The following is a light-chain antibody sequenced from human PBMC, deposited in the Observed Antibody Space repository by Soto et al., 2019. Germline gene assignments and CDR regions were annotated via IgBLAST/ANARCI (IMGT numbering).Light chain of an antibody. CDR2: NNN. CDR1: SSNIARNT. Sequence: QSVLTQPRSASGTPGQTVTISCSGSSSNIARNTESWYQEVPGTAPKLLIYNNNQRPSGVPDRFSASKSGTSASLVISGLQSEDEANYYCATWDDSLNGVVFGGGTKLTVL. V-gene: IGLV1-44*01. J-gene: IGLJ2*01. CDR3: ATWDDSLNGVV.